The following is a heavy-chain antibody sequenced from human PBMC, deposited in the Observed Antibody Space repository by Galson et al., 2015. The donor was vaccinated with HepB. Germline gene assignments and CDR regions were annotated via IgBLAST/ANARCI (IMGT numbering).Heavy chain of an antibody. J-gene: IGHJ3*01. V-gene: IGHV3-48*03. CDR2: INGSGSST. CDR1: GFTFGYYA. Sequence: SLRLSCAASGFTFGYYAMNWVRQAPGKGLEWLSTINGSGSSTYYADSLKGRFTISRDNTKNTVCLQLNALRGEDTALYYCARVSAVATIGDGFAVWGDWTMGSVSS. D-gene: IGHD5-24*01. CDR3: ARVSAVATIGDGFAV.